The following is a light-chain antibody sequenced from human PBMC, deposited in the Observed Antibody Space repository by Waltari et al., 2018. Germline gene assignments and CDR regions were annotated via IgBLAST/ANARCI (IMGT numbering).Light chain of an antibody. CDR2: WAS. CDR3: QQYYRSRT. CDR1: QSVLYNSNDKNY. Sequence: QSVLYNSNDKNYLAWHQQKPGQPPRLLIYWASTRESGVPDRFSGSGSGTDFTLTISNLQAEDVAVYYCQQYYRSRTFGQGTKVEIK. J-gene: IGKJ1*01. V-gene: IGKV4-1*01.